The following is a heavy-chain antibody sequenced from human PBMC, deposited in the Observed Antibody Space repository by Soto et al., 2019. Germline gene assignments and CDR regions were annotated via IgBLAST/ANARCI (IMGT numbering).Heavy chain of an antibody. D-gene: IGHD6-6*01. CDR2: ISYDGSNK. CDR3: AKVLEYRSSSSLDY. Sequence: HVQLLESGGGVGQPWRSLSLSCVASGFTFSSYGMHWVREAPGKGLEWVAVISYDGSNKYYADSVKGRFTISRDNSKNTLYLQMNSLRAEDTAVYYCAKVLEYRSSSSLDYWGQGTLVTVSS. V-gene: IGHV3-30*18. CDR1: GFTFSSYG. J-gene: IGHJ4*02.